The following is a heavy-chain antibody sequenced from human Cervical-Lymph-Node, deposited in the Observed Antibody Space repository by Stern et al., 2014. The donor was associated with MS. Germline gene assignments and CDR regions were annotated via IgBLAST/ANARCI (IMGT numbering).Heavy chain of an antibody. J-gene: IGHJ3*02. CDR1: GFTFSNYN. Sequence: EVQLVESGGGLVKPGGSLRLSFAAPGFTFSNYNMHWVRQAPGQGLEWVSSISHIGDYIYYADSVKGRLSISRDNAKNSLYLQMESLRVEDTAVYYCARNLNAFDIWGQGTLVTVSS. V-gene: IGHV3-21*06. CDR2: ISHIGDYI. CDR3: ARNLNAFDI.